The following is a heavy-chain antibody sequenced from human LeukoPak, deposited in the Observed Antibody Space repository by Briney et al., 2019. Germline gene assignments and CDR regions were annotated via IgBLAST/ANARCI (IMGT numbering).Heavy chain of an antibody. CDR2: ISHSGST. Sequence: SETLSLTCTVSGGSISNYYWSWIRQPPGKGLEWIGYISHSGSTNYSPSLKSRVTISLDSSKNQFSLKLSSVSAGDTAVYYCAVHHPGNTVDVWGQGTLVTVSS. CDR3: AVHHPGNTVDV. CDR1: GGSISNYY. V-gene: IGHV4-59*08. J-gene: IGHJ4*02. D-gene: IGHD2/OR15-2a*01.